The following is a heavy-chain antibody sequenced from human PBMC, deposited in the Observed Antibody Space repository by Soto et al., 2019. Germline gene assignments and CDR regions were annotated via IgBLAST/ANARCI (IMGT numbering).Heavy chain of an antibody. CDR3: ARDKNDDYIWGSYRPGPAFDI. V-gene: IGHV1-18*01. CDR2: ISAYNGNT. D-gene: IGHD3-16*02. J-gene: IGHJ3*02. Sequence: GASVKVSCKASGYTFTSYGISWVRQAPGQGLEWMGWISAYNGNTNYAQKLQGRVTMTTDTSTSTAYIELRSLRSDDTAVYYCARDKNDDYIWGSYRPGPAFDIWGQGTMVTVSS. CDR1: GYTFTSYG.